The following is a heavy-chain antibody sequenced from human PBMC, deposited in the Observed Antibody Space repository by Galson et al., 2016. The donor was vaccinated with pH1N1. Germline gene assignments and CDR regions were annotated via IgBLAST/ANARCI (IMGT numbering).Heavy chain of an antibody. D-gene: IGHD6-13*01. CDR3: ARAVAAAGSH. V-gene: IGHV3-7*01. CDR2: IKQDGSVK. J-gene: IGHJ4*02. Sequence: SLRLSCAASGFTFSDYWMSWVRQAPGKGLEWVANIKQDGSVKYYVDSVKGRFTVSRDNAKNSLYLQMNSLRAEDTAVYYCARAVAAAGSHWGRGTLVTVSS. CDR1: GFTFSDYW.